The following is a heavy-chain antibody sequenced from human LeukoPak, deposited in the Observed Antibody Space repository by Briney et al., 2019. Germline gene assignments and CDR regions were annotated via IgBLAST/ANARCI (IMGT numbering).Heavy chain of an antibody. CDR3: ARELGDYRNFYHYGLDV. CDR1: GFTFSSYT. J-gene: IGHJ6*02. Sequence: PGGSLRLSCAASGFTFSSYTMHWVRQAPGKGLEWVAAISDDGNNAYYSDSVKGRLTISRDNSKNTVYLQMNSLRAEDSAVYYCARELGDYRNFYHYGLDVWGQGTTVTVSS. V-gene: IGHV3-30*14. CDR2: ISDDGNNA. D-gene: IGHD4-17*01.